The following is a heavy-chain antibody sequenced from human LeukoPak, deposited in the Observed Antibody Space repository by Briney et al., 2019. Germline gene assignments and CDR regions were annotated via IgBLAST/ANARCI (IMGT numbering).Heavy chain of an antibody. CDR1: GFTFSSYA. CDR2: INSNGGST. Sequence: PGGSLRLSCAASGFTFSSYAMHWVRQAPGKGLEWVSSINSNGGSTYYADSVKGRFTISRDNSKNTLYLQMNNLRAEDTAVYYCAKGVSNPLYYFDYWGQGTLVTVSS. D-gene: IGHD5/OR15-5a*01. V-gene: IGHV3-23*01. CDR3: AKGVSNPLYYFDY. J-gene: IGHJ4*02.